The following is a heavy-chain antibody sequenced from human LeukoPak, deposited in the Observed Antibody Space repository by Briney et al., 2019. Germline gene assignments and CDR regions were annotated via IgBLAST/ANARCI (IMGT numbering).Heavy chain of an antibody. CDR1: GFTFSSYN. V-gene: IGHV3-21*05. Sequence: PGGSLRLSCAASGFTFSSYNMNWVRQAPGKGLEWVSYISSSSSYTNYADSVKGRFTISRDNAKNSLYLQMNSLRAEDTAVYYCARDLSDYGGNSVWGQGTLVTVSS. J-gene: IGHJ4*02. CDR2: ISSSSSYT. CDR3: ARDLSDYGGNSV. D-gene: IGHD4-23*01.